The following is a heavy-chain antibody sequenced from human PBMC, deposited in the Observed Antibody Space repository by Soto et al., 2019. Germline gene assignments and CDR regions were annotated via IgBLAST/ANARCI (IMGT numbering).Heavy chain of an antibody. CDR2: IYYSGST. V-gene: IGHV4-59*01. J-gene: IGHJ5*02. CDR1: GGSISSYY. D-gene: IGHD6-6*01. CDR3: ARMRIAARRSMAINWFDP. Sequence: SETLSLTCTVSGGSISSYYWSWIRQPPGKXLEWIGYIYYSGSTNYNPSLKSRVTISVDTSKNQFSLKLSSVTAADTAVYYCARMRIAARRSMAINWFDPWGQGTLVTVS.